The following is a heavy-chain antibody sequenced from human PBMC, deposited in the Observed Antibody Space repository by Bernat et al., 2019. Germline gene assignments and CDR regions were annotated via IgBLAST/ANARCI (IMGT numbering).Heavy chain of an antibody. CDR3: ASSRDGSGTLLGGYYYGMDV. J-gene: IGHJ6*02. V-gene: IGHV3-64*01. CDR2: ISSNGGST. CDR1: GFTFSSYA. Sequence: EVQLVESGGGLVQPGGSLRLSCAASGFTFSSYAMHWVRQAPGKGLEYVSAISSNGGSTYYANSVKGRFTISRDNSKNTLYLQMGSLRAEDMAVYYCASSRDGSGTLLGGYYYGMDVWGQGTTVTVS. D-gene: IGHD3-10*01.